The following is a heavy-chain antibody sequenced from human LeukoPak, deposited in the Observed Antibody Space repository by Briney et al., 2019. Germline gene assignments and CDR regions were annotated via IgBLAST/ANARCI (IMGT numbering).Heavy chain of an antibody. J-gene: IGHJ6*02. CDR1: GFTFSSYA. Sequence: GGSLRLSCAASGFTFSSYAMSWVRQAPGKGLEWVSAISGSGGSTYYADSVKGRFTISRDNSKNTLYLQMNSLRAEDTAVYYCAKDDRGSGWPTYYYYYGMGVWGQGTTVTVSS. CDR2: ISGSGGST. CDR3: AKDDRGSGWPTYYYYYGMGV. D-gene: IGHD6-19*01. V-gene: IGHV3-23*01.